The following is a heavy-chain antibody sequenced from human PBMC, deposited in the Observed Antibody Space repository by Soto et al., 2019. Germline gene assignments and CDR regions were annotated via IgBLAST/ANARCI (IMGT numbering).Heavy chain of an antibody. Sequence: SETLSLTCTVSGGSVSSGSYYWSWIRQPPGKGLEWIGYIYYSGSTNYNPSLKSRVTISVDTSKNQFSLKLSSVTAADTAVYYCARGGQPNYYYYGMDVWGQGTTVTVSS. J-gene: IGHJ6*02. CDR3: ARGGQPNYYYYGMDV. CDR1: GGSVSSGSYY. CDR2: IYYSGST. V-gene: IGHV4-61*01. D-gene: IGHD3-16*01.